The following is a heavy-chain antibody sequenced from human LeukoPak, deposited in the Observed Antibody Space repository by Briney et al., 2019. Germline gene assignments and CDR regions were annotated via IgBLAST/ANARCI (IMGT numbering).Heavy chain of an antibody. CDR2: IYTSGST. D-gene: IGHD2-2*01. Sequence: SETLSLTCTVSGGSISSGSYYWSWIRQPAGKGLEWIGRIYTSGSTNYNPSLKSRVTISVDTSKNQFSLKLSSVTAADTAVYYCAREVPAANDAFDIWGQGTMVTVSS. V-gene: IGHV4-61*02. J-gene: IGHJ3*02. CDR1: GGSISSGSYY. CDR3: AREVPAANDAFDI.